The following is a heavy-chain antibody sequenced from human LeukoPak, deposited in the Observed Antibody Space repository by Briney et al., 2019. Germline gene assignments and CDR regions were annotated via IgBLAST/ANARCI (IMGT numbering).Heavy chain of an antibody. CDR2: IYYSGST. CDR3: ARLGGSYQGWFDP. J-gene: IGHJ5*02. V-gene: IGHV4-61*05. CDR1: GGSISSSSYY. D-gene: IGHD1-26*01. Sequence: SETLSLTCTVSGGSISSSSYYWGWIRQPPGKGLEWIGYIYYSGSTNYNPSLKSRVTISVDTSKNQFSLKLSSVTAADTAVYYCARLGGSYQGWFDPWGQGTLVTVSS.